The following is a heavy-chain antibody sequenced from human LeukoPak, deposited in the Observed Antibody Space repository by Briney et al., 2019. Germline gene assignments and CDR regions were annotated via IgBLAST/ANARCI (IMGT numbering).Heavy chain of an antibody. Sequence: SETLSLTCTVSGGSISSYYWSWIRQPPGKGLEWIGYIYYSGSTYYNPSLKSRVTISVDTSKNQFSLKLSSVTAADTAVYYCARQTYYYDSSGPHWFDPWGRGTLVTVSS. CDR3: ARQTYYYDSSGPHWFDP. CDR2: IYYSGST. J-gene: IGHJ5*02. D-gene: IGHD3-22*01. CDR1: GGSISSYY. V-gene: IGHV4-59*12.